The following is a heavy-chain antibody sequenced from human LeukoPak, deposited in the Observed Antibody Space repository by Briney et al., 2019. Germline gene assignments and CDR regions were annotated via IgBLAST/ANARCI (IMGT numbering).Heavy chain of an antibody. CDR1: GFTFRSYG. J-gene: IGHJ4*02. V-gene: IGHV3-30*02. D-gene: IGHD3-10*01. CDR2: IRSDGSDE. Sequence: PGGPLRLSCAASGFTFRSYGMHWVRQAPGKGLEWMAFIRSDGSDEHYADSVKGRFTISRDNSKNTLYLQMNSLRAEDTAVYYCAKSLPAYYYGSGSYYNVGDYWGQGTLVTVS. CDR3: AKSLPAYYYGSGSYYNVGDY.